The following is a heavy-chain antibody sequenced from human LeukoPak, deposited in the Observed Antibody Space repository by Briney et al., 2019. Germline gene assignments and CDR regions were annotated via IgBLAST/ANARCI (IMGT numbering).Heavy chain of an antibody. D-gene: IGHD5-12*01. J-gene: IGHJ4*02. CDR3: SSYSGYGFTPFDY. V-gene: IGHV3-49*04. CDR2: TRSKAYGGTT. Sequence: GGSLRLSCAASGFTFSSYEMNWVRQAPGKGLGWVGFTRSKAYGGTTEYAASVKGRFTISRDDSKSIAYLQMNSLKNEDTALYYCSSYSGYGFTPFDYWGQGTLVSVSS. CDR1: GFTFSSYE.